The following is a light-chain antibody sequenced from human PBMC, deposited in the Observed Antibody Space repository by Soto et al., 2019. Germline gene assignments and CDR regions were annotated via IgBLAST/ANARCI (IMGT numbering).Light chain of an antibody. Sequence: QSVLTQPPSVSGAPGQRVTISCTGSSSNNGAGYDVHWYQQLPGTAPKLLIYADSNRPSGVPDRFSGSKAGTSASLTITGLQAEDEADYYCQSYDSSLSGLWVFGGGTKLTVL. V-gene: IGLV1-40*01. CDR2: ADS. CDR3: QSYDSSLSGLWV. J-gene: IGLJ3*02. CDR1: SSNNGAGYD.